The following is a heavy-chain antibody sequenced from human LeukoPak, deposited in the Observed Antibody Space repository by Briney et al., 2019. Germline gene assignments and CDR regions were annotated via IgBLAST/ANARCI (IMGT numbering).Heavy chain of an antibody. Sequence: SETLSLTCAVYGGSFSGYYWSWIRQPPGKGLEWIGEINHSGSTNYNPSLKSRVTISVDTSKNQFSLKLSSVTAADTAVYYCARAPPLYYDILTGHFDYWGQGTLVTVSS. V-gene: IGHV4-34*01. CDR3: ARAPPLYYDILTGHFDY. CDR2: INHSGST. CDR1: GGSFSGYY. J-gene: IGHJ4*02. D-gene: IGHD3-9*01.